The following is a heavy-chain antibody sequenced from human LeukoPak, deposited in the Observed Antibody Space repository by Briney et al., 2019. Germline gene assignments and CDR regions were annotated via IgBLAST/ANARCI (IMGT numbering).Heavy chain of an antibody. J-gene: IGHJ4*02. Sequence: GGPLRLSCAASGFTVSSIYMGWVRQAPGKGLEWVSVLYSGGGTYYIDSVKGRFTVSRDNSKNTLYLQMNSLRAEDTAVYYCARGSGWETLDYWGQGTLVTVSS. CDR1: GFTVSSIY. CDR2: LYSGGGT. V-gene: IGHV3-66*01. D-gene: IGHD6-19*01. CDR3: ARGSGWETLDY.